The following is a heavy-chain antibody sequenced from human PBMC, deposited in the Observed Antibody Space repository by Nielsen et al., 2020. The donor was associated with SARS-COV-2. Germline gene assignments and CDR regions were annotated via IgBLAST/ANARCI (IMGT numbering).Heavy chain of an antibody. D-gene: IGHD2-2*01. CDR2: INPNSGGT. CDR1: GYTFTSYY. CDR3: ARGVVVVPAAPKVSYYYYGMDV. Sequence: ASVKVSCKASGYTFTSYYMHWVRQAPGQGLEWMGRINPNSGGTNYAQKFQGRVTMTRDTSISTAYMELSRLRSDDTAVYYCARGVVVVPAAPKVSYYYYGMDVWGQGITVTVSS. J-gene: IGHJ6*02. V-gene: IGHV1-2*06.